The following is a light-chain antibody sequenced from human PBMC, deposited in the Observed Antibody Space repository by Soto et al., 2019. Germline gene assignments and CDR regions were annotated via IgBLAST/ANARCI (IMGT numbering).Light chain of an antibody. CDR1: SSNIGAGYP. V-gene: IGLV1-40*01. J-gene: IGLJ3*02. CDR2: G. Sequence: QSVLTQPPSVSGAPGQRVTISCTGSSSNIGAGYPVHWYQQLPGTAPKLLVAGNRPSGVPDRFSVSKSGTSATLGITGLQTGDEADYYCGTWDSSLSAWVFGGGTKLTVL. CDR3: GTWDSSLSAWV.